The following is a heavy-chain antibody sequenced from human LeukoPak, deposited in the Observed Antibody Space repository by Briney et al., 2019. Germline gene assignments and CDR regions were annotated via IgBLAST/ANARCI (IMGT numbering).Heavy chain of an antibody. CDR1: GGTFSSYA. Sequence: SVKVSCKASGGTFSSYAISWVRQAPGQGLEWMGGIIPIFGTANYAQKFQGRVTITTDESTSTAYMELSSLRSEDTAVYYCARALVVPAASPYYFDYWGQGTLVTVSS. D-gene: IGHD2-2*01. V-gene: IGHV1-69*05. CDR3: ARALVVPAASPYYFDY. J-gene: IGHJ4*02. CDR2: IIPIFGTA.